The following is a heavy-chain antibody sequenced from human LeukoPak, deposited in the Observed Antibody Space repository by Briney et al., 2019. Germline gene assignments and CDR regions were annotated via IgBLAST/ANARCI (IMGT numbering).Heavy chain of an antibody. Sequence: SETLSLTCTVSGGSISSYYWSWIRQPPGKGLEWIGYIYYSGSTNYNPSLKSRVTISGDTSKSQFSLKLSSVTAADTAVYYCARSAYGSGSYIEYYFDYWGQRTLVTVSS. CDR1: GGSISSYY. V-gene: IGHV4-59*08. J-gene: IGHJ4*02. D-gene: IGHD1-26*01. CDR2: IYYSGST. CDR3: ARSAYGSGSYIEYYFDY.